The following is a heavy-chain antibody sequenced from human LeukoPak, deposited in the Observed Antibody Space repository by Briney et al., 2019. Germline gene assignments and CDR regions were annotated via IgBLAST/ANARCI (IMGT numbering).Heavy chain of an antibody. Sequence: SSVKVSCKASGYTFTSYGISWVRQAAGQGLEWVGWISAYYGKTNYAHKLQGRVTMTTDTSTSKAYMELRSLRSEDTAVYYCARGIPARSWFDTWGQGTMVTVSS. V-gene: IGHV1-18*01. D-gene: IGHD2-15*01. CDR3: ARGIPARSWFDT. J-gene: IGHJ5*02. CDR1: GYTFTSYG. CDR2: ISAYYGKT.